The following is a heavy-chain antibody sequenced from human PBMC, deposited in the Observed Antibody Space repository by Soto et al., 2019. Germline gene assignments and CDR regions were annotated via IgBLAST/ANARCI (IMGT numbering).Heavy chain of an antibody. J-gene: IGHJ4*02. Sequence: GGSLRLSCASSGFPFSSYAMSWVRQAPGKGLEWVSAISGSGGSTYYADSVKGRFTISRDNSKNTLYLQMNSLRAEDTAVYYCAKWVAVAGRFDYWGQGTLVTVSS. CDR2: ISGSGGST. D-gene: IGHD6-19*01. CDR3: AKWVAVAGRFDY. CDR1: GFPFSSYA. V-gene: IGHV3-23*01.